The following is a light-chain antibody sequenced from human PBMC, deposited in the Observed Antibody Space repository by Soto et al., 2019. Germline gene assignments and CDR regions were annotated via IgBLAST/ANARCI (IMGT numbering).Light chain of an antibody. J-gene: IGKJ2*01. V-gene: IGKV1-39*01. CDR1: QSMSTY. Sequence: DIQFTQSPSSLSASVGDRVTITSRASQSMSTYLNWYQQKSGRAPKVLIFDASTLQSGVPSRFSGSGSGTEFTLTISNLQPEDFATYYCQQSYSSPQTFGHGTKVDIK. CDR3: QQSYSSPQT. CDR2: DAS.